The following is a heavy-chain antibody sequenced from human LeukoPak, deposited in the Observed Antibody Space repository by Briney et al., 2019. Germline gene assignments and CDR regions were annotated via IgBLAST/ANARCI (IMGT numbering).Heavy chain of an antibody. V-gene: IGHV1-69*05. Sequence: GASVKVSCKTSGGTFNNSAISWVRQAPGQGLEWLGGIMPLFGTAGYAQKFQGRVTSTKDQSTRTVYLELTSLTSDDTAVYYCARDVHGDYGSGWFDPWGQGTLVSVSS. J-gene: IGHJ5*02. CDR2: IMPLFGTA. D-gene: IGHD4-17*01. CDR3: ARDVHGDYGSGWFDP. CDR1: GGTFNNSA.